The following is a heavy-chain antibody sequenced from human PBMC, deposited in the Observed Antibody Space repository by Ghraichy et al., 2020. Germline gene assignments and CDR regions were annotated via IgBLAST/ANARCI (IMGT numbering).Heavy chain of an antibody. CDR1: GFTFSSYS. Sequence: GGSLRLSCAASGFTFSSYSMNWVRQAPGKGLEWVSYISSSSSTIYYADSVKGRFTISRDNAKNSLYLQMNSLRDEDTAVYYCARPTIFGVGYYYGMDVWGQGTTVTVSS. CDR3: ARPTIFGVGYYYGMDV. V-gene: IGHV3-48*02. D-gene: IGHD3-3*01. CDR2: ISSSSSTI. J-gene: IGHJ6*02.